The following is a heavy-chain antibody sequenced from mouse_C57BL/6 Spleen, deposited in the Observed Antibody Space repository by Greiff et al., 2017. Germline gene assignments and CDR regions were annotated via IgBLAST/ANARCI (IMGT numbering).Heavy chain of an antibody. Sequence: QVQLQQSGAELARPGASVKLSCKASGYTFTSYGISWVKQRTGQGLEWIGEIYPRSGNTYYNETFKGKATLTADKSSSTAYMELRSLTSEDSAVYFCARRGDYDGYFDVWGTGTTVTVSS. CDR3: ARRGDYDGYFDV. V-gene: IGHV1-81*01. D-gene: IGHD2-4*01. CDR1: GYTFTSYG. CDR2: IYPRSGNT. J-gene: IGHJ1*03.